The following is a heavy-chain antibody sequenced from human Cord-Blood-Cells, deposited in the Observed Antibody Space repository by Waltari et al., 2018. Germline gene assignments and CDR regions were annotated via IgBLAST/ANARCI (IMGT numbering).Heavy chain of an antibody. J-gene: IGHJ6*02. CDR1: GYSISSGYY. Sequence: QVQLQESGPGLVKPSETLSLTCTVSGYSISSGYYWGWIRQPPGKGLEWIGSIYHSGRTYYTPSLKSLVTISVDTSKNQFSLKLSSVTAADTAVYYCARDEYCSSTSCYGVDYYYYYGMDVWGQGTTVTVSS. V-gene: IGHV4-38-2*02. D-gene: IGHD2-2*01. CDR2: IYHSGRT. CDR3: ARDEYCSSTSCYGVDYYYYYGMDV.